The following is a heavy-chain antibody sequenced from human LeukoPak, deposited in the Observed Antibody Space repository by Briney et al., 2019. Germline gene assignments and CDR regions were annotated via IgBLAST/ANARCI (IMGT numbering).Heavy chain of an antibody. Sequence: GGSLRLSCAASGFTFSSYGMHWVRQAPGKGLEWVAFIRYDGSNKYYADSVKGRFTISRDNAKNSLYLQMNSLRAEDTAVYYCARYPEEYSSSPFDYWGQGTLVTVSS. CDR1: GFTFSSYG. V-gene: IGHV3-30*02. CDR2: IRYDGSNK. D-gene: IGHD6-6*01. CDR3: ARYPEEYSSSPFDY. J-gene: IGHJ4*02.